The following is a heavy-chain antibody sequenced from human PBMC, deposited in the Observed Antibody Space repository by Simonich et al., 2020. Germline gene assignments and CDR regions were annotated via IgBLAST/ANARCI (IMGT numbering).Heavy chain of an antibody. J-gene: IGHJ2*01. CDR2: INPNRGGT. D-gene: IGHD6-25*01. CDR3: ARGGLGHWYFDL. V-gene: IGHV1-2*02. CDR1: GYTFTGYY. Sequence: QVQLVQSGAEVKKPGASVKVSCKASGYTFTGYYMHWVRQAPGQGLEWVGWINPNRGGTNWAQKLQGRVTMTRDTSISTAYMELSRLRSDDTAVYYCARGGLGHWYFDLWGRGTLVTVSS.